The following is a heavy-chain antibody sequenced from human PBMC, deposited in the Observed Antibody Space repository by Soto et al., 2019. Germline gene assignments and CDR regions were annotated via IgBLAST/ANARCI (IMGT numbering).Heavy chain of an antibody. V-gene: IGHV3-48*02. Sequence: GGSLRLSCVASGYNFNRYAVCVVRQAPGKGMEWVSDISSSSSTIYYAASVKGRFTISRDNAKNSLYLQMNSLRDEDTAVYYCVRDRADIVASYGMDVWGQGTTVTVSS. D-gene: IGHD5-12*01. CDR1: GYNFNRYA. CDR3: VRDRADIVASYGMDV. J-gene: IGHJ6*02. CDR2: ISSSSSTI.